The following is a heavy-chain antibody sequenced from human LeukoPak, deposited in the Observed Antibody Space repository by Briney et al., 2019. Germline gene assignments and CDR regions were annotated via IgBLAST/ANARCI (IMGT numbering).Heavy chain of an antibody. V-gene: IGHV6-1*01. CDR1: GDSVSNKNTA. D-gene: IGHD3-3*01. Sequence: SQTLSLTCAISGDSVSNKNTAWNWIRQSPSRGLEWLGRTYYRSKWHNTYAASVKSRITINPDTSKNQFSLQLNSVTPEDTAVYYCTRVLPPYYDFWSGYYPNPLYYGMDVWGQGTTVTVSS. CDR2: TYYRSKWHN. J-gene: IGHJ6*02. CDR3: TRVLPPYYDFWSGYYPNPLYYGMDV.